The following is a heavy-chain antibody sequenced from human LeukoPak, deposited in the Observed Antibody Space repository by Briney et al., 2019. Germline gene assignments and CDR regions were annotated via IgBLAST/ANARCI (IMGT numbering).Heavy chain of an antibody. Sequence: GGSLRLSCAASGFTFSSYAMSWVLQAPGKGLKWVSAISGSGGSTYYADSVKGRFTISRDNFKSTLYLQMNSLRADDTAVYYCAKGPPATVTPYYFDFWGQGTLVTVSS. V-gene: IGHV3-23*01. CDR2: ISGSGGST. D-gene: IGHD4-17*01. CDR3: AKGPPATVTPYYFDF. CDR1: GFTFSSYA. J-gene: IGHJ4*02.